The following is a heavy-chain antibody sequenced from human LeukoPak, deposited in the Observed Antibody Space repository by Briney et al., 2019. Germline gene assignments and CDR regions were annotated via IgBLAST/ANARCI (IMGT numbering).Heavy chain of an antibody. V-gene: IGHV3-23*01. CDR1: GFTFNIYA. CDR2: ISSRSDYT. D-gene: IGHD3-22*01. Sequence: PGGSLRLSCAASGFTFNIYAMSWVRQAPGKGLEWVSSISSRSDYTFYAASVKGRFTISRDNSRNTLYLQMNSLRAEDTAIYYCAKDRPNYYETNGHYYRRDGDSWGQGTLVTVSS. CDR3: AKDRPNYYETNGHYYRRDGDS. J-gene: IGHJ5*01.